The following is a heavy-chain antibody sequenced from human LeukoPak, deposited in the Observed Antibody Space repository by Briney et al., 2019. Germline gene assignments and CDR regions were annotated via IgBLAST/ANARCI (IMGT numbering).Heavy chain of an antibody. D-gene: IGHD3-10*01. J-gene: IGHJ4*02. V-gene: IGHV3-23*01. CDR1: GFTFSSYA. CDR3: AKGNYYGSGSYYNY. Sequence: PGGSLRLSCAASGFTFSSYAMSWARQAPGKGLEWVSAISGSGGSTYYADSVKGRFTISRDNSKNTLYLQMNSLRAEDTAVYYCAKGNYYGSGSYYNYWGQGTLVTVSS. CDR2: ISGSGGST.